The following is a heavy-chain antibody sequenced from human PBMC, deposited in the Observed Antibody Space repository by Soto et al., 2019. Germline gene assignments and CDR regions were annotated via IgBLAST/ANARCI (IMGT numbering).Heavy chain of an antibody. Sequence: QVQLQQWGAGLLKPSETLSLTCAVYGGSFSDYYWSWIRQPPGKGLEWIGEINHSGSTNYNPSLKSRVTISVDTSKNQFSLKLSSVTAADTAVYYCARGLAGYSSRVSYAFDIWGQGTMVTVSS. CDR2: INHSGST. CDR1: GGSFSDYY. CDR3: ARGLAGYSSRVSYAFDI. V-gene: IGHV4-34*01. J-gene: IGHJ3*02. D-gene: IGHD6-13*01.